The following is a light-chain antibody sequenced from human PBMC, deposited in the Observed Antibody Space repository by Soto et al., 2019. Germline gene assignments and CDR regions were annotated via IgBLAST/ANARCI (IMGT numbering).Light chain of an antibody. CDR3: HQYNSYHT. CDR1: QSIGTW. V-gene: IGKV1-5*03. J-gene: IGKJ2*01. Sequence: DIQLTQSPSTLSASVGDRDTITCRASQSIGTWLAWYQQKPGKAPKLLIYKASSLESGVPSRFSGSGSSTEFTLTISSLQPDDFAIYYCHQYNSYHTFGQGTTVDIK. CDR2: KAS.